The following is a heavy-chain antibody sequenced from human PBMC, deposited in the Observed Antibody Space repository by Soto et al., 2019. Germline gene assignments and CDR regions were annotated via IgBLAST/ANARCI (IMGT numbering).Heavy chain of an antibody. V-gene: IGHV3-48*01. D-gene: IGHD7-27*01. Sequence: EVQLVESGGGLVQPGGSLRLSCATSGFILSDCAMNWVRQPPGKGLEWVSYISSSSSGIDYADSVKGRFTFSRDNARNPLYLQLTGLKAEDTAVYYCARDLSWGSNWYYYMDVWGKGTTVTVSS. CDR2: ISSSSSGI. CDR1: GFILSDCA. CDR3: ARDLSWGSNWYYYMDV. J-gene: IGHJ6*03.